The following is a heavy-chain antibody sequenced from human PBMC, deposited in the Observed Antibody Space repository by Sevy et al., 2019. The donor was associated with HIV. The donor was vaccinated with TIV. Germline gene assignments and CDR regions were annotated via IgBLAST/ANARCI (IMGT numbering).Heavy chain of an antibody. CDR3: ARVPPYYDSNVSDF. D-gene: IGHD3-22*01. J-gene: IGHJ4*02. CDR2: ISGTGNTI. CDR1: GFTFSSHS. V-gene: IGHV3-48*02. Sequence: GGSLRLSCAASGFTFSSHSMNWVRQTPGKGLGWISYISGTGNTIYYADSVKGRFTISRDNAKNSLYLQLKSLRDEDTAIYYCARVPPYYDSNVSDFWGQGSLVTVSS.